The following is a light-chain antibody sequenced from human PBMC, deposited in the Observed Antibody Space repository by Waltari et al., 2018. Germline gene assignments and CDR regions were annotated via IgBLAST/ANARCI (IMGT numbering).Light chain of an antibody. V-gene: IGLV3-10*01. CDR3: YSSDSTGLRV. CDR2: EDT. J-gene: IGLJ1*01. CDR1: ALPRKY. Sequence: SYEFTQPPSVSVSPGQTARITCSGHALPRKYAYWFQQKSGQAPRLVIYEDTKRPSGIPERFSGSSSGTVATLTITGAQVDDEADYYCYSSDSTGLRVFGGGTTVVVL.